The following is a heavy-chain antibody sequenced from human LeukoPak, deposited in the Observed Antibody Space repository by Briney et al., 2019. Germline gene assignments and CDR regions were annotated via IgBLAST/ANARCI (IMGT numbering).Heavy chain of an antibody. CDR3: ARGNYYGMDV. V-gene: IGHV3-74*03. CDR2: VNSDESGT. Sequence: GGSLRLSCAASGFTFSRYWMHWVRQAPGKGLVWVSRVNSDESGTTYADSVKGRFTISSDNAKNTLYLQMNSLGAEDTAAYYCARGNYYGMDVWGQGTTVIVSS. J-gene: IGHJ6*02. D-gene: IGHD3-10*01. CDR1: GFTFSRYW.